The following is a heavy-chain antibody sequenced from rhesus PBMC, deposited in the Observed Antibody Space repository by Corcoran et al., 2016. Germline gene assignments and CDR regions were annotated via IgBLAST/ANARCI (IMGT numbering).Heavy chain of an antibody. Sequence: QVQLQQWGEGLVKPSETLSLTCAVYGGSVSGYWLGWIRHPPGKGLEWIGRIRSGGSTNANPSLKSRVTIAKDAAKNQCSLKLSAGTAADTAVYYWARDTIGVVITRGRFDVWGPGVLVTVSS. D-gene: IGHD3-16*01. CDR1: GGSVSGYW. CDR3: ARDTIGVVITRGRFDV. J-gene: IGHJ5-1*01. V-gene: IGHV4-160*01. CDR2: IRSGGST.